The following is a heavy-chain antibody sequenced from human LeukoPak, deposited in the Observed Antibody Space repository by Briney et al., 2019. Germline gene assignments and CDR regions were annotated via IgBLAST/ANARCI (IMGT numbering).Heavy chain of an antibody. D-gene: IGHD3-16*02. J-gene: IGHJ4*02. Sequence: PGGSLRLSCAASGFTFSSYSMNWVRQAPGKGLEWVSSISSSSYIYYADSVKGRFTISRDNAKNPLYLQMNSLRAEDTAVYYCARDEGDDYVWGSYRRPFDYWGQGTLVTVSS. CDR1: GFTFSSYS. CDR3: ARDEGDDYVWGSYRRPFDY. CDR2: ISSSSYI. V-gene: IGHV3-21*01.